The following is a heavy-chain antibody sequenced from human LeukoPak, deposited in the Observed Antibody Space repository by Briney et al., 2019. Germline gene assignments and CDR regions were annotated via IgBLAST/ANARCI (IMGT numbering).Heavy chain of an antibody. CDR2: ISWNSGSI. CDR3: AKDIAVAGTIRAGGYFQH. D-gene: IGHD6-19*01. J-gene: IGHJ1*01. CDR1: GFTFDDYA. V-gene: IGHV3-9*01. Sequence: PGGSLRLSCAASGFTFDDYAMHWVRQAPGKGLEWVSGISWNSGSIGYADSVKGRFTISRDNAKNSLYLQMNSLRAEDTALYYCAKDIAVAGTIRAGGYFQHWGQGTLVTVSS.